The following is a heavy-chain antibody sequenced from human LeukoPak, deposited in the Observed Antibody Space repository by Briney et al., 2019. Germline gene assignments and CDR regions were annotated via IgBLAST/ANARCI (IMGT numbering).Heavy chain of an antibody. D-gene: IGHD2-15*01. CDR1: GFTFSGSA. V-gene: IGHV3-73*01. J-gene: IGHJ4*02. CDR2: IRSKANSYAT. CDR3: AKGRGYCSGGSCYSGFDY. Sequence: PGGSLKLSCAASGFTFSGSAMHWVRQASGKGLEWVGRIRSKANSYATAYAASVKGRFTISRDNSKNTLYLQMNSLRVEDTAVYYCAKGRGYCSGGSCYSGFDYWGQGTLVTVSS.